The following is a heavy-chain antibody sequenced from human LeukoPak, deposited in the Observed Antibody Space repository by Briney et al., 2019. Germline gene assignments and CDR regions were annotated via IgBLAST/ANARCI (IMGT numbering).Heavy chain of an antibody. J-gene: IGHJ6*03. V-gene: IGHV1-18*01. Sequence: ASVKVSCKASGYTFTSYGISWVRQAPGQGLEWMGWIRAYNGNTNYAQKLQGRVTITTDTSTSTAYMELRSLRSDDTAVYYCARNYDSSGYLTWSYYYYYMDVWGKGTTVTISS. D-gene: IGHD3-22*01. CDR1: GYTFTSYG. CDR3: ARNYDSSGYLTWSYYYYYMDV. CDR2: IRAYNGNT.